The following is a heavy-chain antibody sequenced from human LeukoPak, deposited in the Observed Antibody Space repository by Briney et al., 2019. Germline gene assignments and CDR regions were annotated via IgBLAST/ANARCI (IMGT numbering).Heavy chain of an antibody. CDR3: ARYSIVGATMDAFDI. D-gene: IGHD1-26*01. J-gene: IGHJ3*02. Sequence: ASVKVSCKASGYTFTSYGISWVRQAPGQGLEWMGWISAYNGNTNYAQKLQGRVTMTTDTSTSTAYMELRSLRSDDTAVYYCARYSIVGATMDAFDIWGQGTMVTVSS. CDR1: GYTFTSYG. V-gene: IGHV1-18*01. CDR2: ISAYNGNT.